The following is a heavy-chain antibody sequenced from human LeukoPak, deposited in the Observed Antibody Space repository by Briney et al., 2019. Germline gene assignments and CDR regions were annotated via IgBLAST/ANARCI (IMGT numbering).Heavy chain of an antibody. CDR2: IYYSGST. J-gene: IGHJ4*02. CDR3: ARQIAAVGYFDY. V-gene: IGHV4-39*01. CDR1: GGSISSTSHY. D-gene: IGHD6-13*01. Sequence: SETLSLTCTVSGGSISSTSHYWGWIRQPPGRGLGWIGSIYYSGSTYYNPSLKSRVTVSVDTSKTQFSLKLSSVTAADTAVFYCARQIAAVGYFDYWGQGTLVTVSS.